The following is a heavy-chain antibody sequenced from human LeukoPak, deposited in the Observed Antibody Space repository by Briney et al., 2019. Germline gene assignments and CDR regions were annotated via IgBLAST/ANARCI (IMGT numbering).Heavy chain of an antibody. CDR1: GFTFDDYG. J-gene: IGHJ4*02. Sequence: GGSLRLSCAASGFTFDDYGMSCVRQAPGEGLECVSAVNWNGGATGYADSVKGRFTLSRDNAQNSLYLQMNSLRDEDTALYYCARFQATNSTVTPPFDYWGQGTLVTVSS. D-gene: IGHD4-17*01. CDR3: ARFQATNSTVTPPFDY. CDR2: VNWNGGAT. V-gene: IGHV3-20*04.